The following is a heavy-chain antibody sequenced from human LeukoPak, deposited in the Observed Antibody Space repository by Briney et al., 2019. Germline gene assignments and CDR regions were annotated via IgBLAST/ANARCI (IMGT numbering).Heavy chain of an antibody. Sequence: PGGSLRLSCAASGFTFSSYGMHWVRQAPGKGLEWVAVISYDGSNKYYADSVKGRFTISRDNSKNTLYLQMNSLRAEDTAVYYCAKFGGFTGPVAGTFDYWGQGTLVTVSS. CDR1: GFTFSSYG. V-gene: IGHV3-30*18. CDR3: AKFGGFTGPVAGTFDY. J-gene: IGHJ4*02. CDR2: ISYDGSNK. D-gene: IGHD6-19*01.